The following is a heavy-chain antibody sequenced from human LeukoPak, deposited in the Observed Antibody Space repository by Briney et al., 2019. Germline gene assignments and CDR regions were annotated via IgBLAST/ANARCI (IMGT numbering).Heavy chain of an antibody. V-gene: IGHV3-7*01. J-gene: IGHJ5*02. CDR1: GFTFSESW. CDR2: LSLDGSDK. D-gene: IGHD3-10*01. CDR3: ALVRGSRNGPLDP. Sequence: GGSLRLSCVVSGFTFSESWMSWVRQAPGKGLGWVASLSLDGSDKYYVDSVKGRFTISRDNAKNSLYLQMDSLRAEDTAMYYCALVRGSRNGPLDPWGQGTLVIVSS.